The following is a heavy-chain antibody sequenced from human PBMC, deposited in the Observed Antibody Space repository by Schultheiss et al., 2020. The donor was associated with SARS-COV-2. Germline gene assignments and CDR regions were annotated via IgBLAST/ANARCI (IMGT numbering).Heavy chain of an antibody. Sequence: SETLSLTCTVSGGSISSSSYYWGWIRQPPGKGLEWIGSIYYSGSTNYNPSLKSRVTISVDTSKNQFSLKLSSVTAADTAVYYCARLRIVGATDFDYWGQGTLVTVSS. CDR1: GGSISSSSYY. CDR2: IYYSGST. V-gene: IGHV4-39*01. J-gene: IGHJ4*02. D-gene: IGHD1-26*01. CDR3: ARLRIVGATDFDY.